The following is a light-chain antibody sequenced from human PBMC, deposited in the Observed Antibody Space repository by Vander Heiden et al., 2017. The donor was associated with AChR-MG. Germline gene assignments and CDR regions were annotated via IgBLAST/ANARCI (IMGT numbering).Light chain of an antibody. V-gene: IGKV1-9*01. CDR3: QQLKNYPPFT. Sequence: DIQLTQSPSFLSASVGDRVTITCRASQGISSYLAWYKQKPGKAPKVLIYGASTLQSEVPSRFSGNGYGTEFTLTISSRQPEDFEPYYCQQLKNYPPFTFGHGTKVDIK. CDR2: GAS. J-gene: IGKJ3*01. CDR1: QGISSY.